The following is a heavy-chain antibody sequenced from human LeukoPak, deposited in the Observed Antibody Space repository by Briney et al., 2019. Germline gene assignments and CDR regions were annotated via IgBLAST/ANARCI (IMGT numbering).Heavy chain of an antibody. Sequence: SETLSLTCAVYGGSFSSYYWSWIRQPAGKGLEWIGRIYTTGSTNYNPSLKSRLTISVDTSKNQFSLKLRSVTAADTAVYYCARIKCGGDCRGYYYYYHMDVWGKGTTVTISS. CDR2: IYTTGST. CDR1: GGSFSSYY. D-gene: IGHD2-21*02. CDR3: ARIKCGGDCRGYYYYYHMDV. J-gene: IGHJ6*03. V-gene: IGHV4-59*10.